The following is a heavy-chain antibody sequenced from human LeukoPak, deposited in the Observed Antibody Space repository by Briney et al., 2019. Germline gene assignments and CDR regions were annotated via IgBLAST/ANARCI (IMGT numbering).Heavy chain of an antibody. J-gene: IGHJ6*02. CDR3: AKGNTMVRAYGMDV. CDR2: ISYDGSNK. Sequence: PGGSLRLSCAASGFTFSSYGMHWVRQAPGKGLEWVAVISYDGSNKYYADSVKGRFTISRDNSKNTLYLQMNSPRAEDTAVYYCAKGNTMVRAYGMDVWGQGTTVTVSS. V-gene: IGHV3-30*18. D-gene: IGHD3-10*01. CDR1: GFTFSSYG.